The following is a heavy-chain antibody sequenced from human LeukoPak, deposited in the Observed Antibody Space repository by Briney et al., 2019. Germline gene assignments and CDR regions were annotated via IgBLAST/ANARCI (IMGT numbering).Heavy chain of an antibody. CDR3: TADVSDSSGYCHDY. CDR2: IKREVDGGTE. Sequence: GESLRLSCVVSGFSLSNAWMSWVRQAPGRGLEWVGRIKREVDGGTEDYAAPVKGRFTISRDDSKNTLYLQMNSLQTEDTGVYYCTADVSDSSGYCHDYWGQGTQVTASS. D-gene: IGHD3-22*01. V-gene: IGHV3-15*01. J-gene: IGHJ4*02. CDR1: GFSLSNAW.